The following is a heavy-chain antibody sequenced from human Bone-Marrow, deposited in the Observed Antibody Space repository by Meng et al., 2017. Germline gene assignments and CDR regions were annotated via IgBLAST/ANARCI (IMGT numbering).Heavy chain of an antibody. D-gene: IGHD3-22*01. CDR3: AREDRYYYDSRVDY. V-gene: IGHV4-34*01. Sequence: QVELHQWGAGLLKPSEILSLTCAVDGGSFSGYYWSWIRQPPGKGLEWIGEINHSGSTNYNPSLKSRVTISVDTSKNQFSLKLSSVTAADTAVYYCAREDRYYYDSRVDYWGQGTLVTVSS. J-gene: IGHJ4*02. CDR1: GGSFSGYY. CDR2: INHSGST.